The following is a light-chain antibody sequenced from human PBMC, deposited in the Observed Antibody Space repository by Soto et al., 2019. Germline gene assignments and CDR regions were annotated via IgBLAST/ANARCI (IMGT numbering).Light chain of an antibody. V-gene: IGLV1-51*01. J-gene: IGLJ2*01. CDR2: DNY. Sequence: QSVLAQPPSISAAPGQKVTISCYGSSSNIGGNYVSWYQHVPRTAPKLLIYDNYKRASGIPDRFSASKSGTSATLGITGLQTGDEADYYCGTWDSSLDTVVFGGGTKLTVL. CDR1: SSNIGGNY. CDR3: GTWDSSLDTVV.